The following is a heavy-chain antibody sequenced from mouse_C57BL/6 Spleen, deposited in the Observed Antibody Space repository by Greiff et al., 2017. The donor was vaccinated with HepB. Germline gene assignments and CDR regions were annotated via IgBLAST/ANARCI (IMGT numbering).Heavy chain of an antibody. D-gene: IGHD4-1*01. CDR2: INPNNGGT. V-gene: IGHV1-26*01. Sequence: VQLQQSGPELVKPGASVKISCKASGYTFTDYYMNWVKQSHGKSLEWIGDINPNNGGTSYNQKFKGKATLTVDKSSSTAYMELRSRTSEDSAVYDCARYRTGTKDYWGQGTTLTVSS. J-gene: IGHJ2*01. CDR3: ARYRTGTKDY. CDR1: GYTFTDYY.